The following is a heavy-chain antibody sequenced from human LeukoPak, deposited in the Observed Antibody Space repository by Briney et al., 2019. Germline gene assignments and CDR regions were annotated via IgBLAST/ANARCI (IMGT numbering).Heavy chain of an antibody. V-gene: IGHV4-34*01. Sequence: GSLRLSCAASGFTFSSYAMSWIRQPPGKGLEWIGEINHSGSTNYNPSLKSRVTISVDTSKNQFSLKLSSVTAADTAVYYCARTLWFGESSDYWGQGTLVTVSS. CDR2: INHSGST. D-gene: IGHD3-10*01. J-gene: IGHJ4*02. CDR3: ARTLWFGESSDY. CDR1: GFTFSSYA.